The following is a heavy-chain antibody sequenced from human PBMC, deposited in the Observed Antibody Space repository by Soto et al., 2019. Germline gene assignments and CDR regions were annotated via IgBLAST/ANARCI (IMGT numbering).Heavy chain of an antibody. CDR3: ARLKMTGTLDAVDI. CDR2: IYYTGST. CDR1: GGSISSYY. D-gene: IGHD1-7*01. V-gene: IGHV4-59*08. Sequence: SETLSLTCTVSGGSISSYYSNWIRQPPGKGLEWIGYIYYTGSTNYNPSLKSRVTISVDTSKNQFSLKLSSVTAADTAVYYCARLKMTGTLDAVDIWGQGTMVTVSS. J-gene: IGHJ3*02.